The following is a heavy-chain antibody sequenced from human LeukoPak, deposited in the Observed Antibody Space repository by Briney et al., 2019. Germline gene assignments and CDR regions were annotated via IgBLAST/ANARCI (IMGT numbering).Heavy chain of an antibody. CDR1: GFTFSSYS. J-gene: IGHJ6*03. V-gene: IGHV3-48*01. CDR2: ISSSSSTI. D-gene: IGHD3-10*01. Sequence: PGGSLRLSCAASGFTFSSYSMNWVRQAPGKGLEWVSYISSSSSTIYYADSVKGRFTISRDNAKNSLYLQMNSLRAEDTAVYYCARVEIAMVRGVMGYYYYYYMDVWGKGTTVTVPS. CDR3: ARVEIAMVRGVMGYYYYYYMDV.